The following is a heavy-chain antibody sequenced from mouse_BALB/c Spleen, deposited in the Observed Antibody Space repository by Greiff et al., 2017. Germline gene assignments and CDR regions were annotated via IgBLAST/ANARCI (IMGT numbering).Heavy chain of an antibody. J-gene: IGHJ3*01. CDR2: IYPGSGNT. V-gene: IGHV1-77*01. Sequence: QVHLQQSGAELARPGASVKLSCKASGYTFTDYYINWVKQRTGQGLEWIGEIYPGSGNTYYNEKFKGKATLTADKSSSTAYMQLSSLTSEDSAVYFCARIYGSSAAWFAYWGQGTLVTVSA. CDR3: ARIYGSSAAWFAY. D-gene: IGHD1-1*01. CDR1: GYTFTDYY.